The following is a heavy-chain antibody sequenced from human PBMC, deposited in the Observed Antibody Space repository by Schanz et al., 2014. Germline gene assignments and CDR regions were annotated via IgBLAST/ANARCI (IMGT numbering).Heavy chain of an antibody. Sequence: VQLVESGGGVVQPGRSLRLSCAASGFTFSNFAIHWVRQAPGKGLEWVAVISYDGSHKDYADTVKGRFTISRDNARNSLYLQMTSLRAEDTALYYCTRDRAYHSFDYWGQGTLVTVSS. CDR2: ISYDGSHK. V-gene: IGHV3-30*04. D-gene: IGHD1-26*01. CDR3: TRDRAYHSFDY. J-gene: IGHJ4*02. CDR1: GFTFSNFA.